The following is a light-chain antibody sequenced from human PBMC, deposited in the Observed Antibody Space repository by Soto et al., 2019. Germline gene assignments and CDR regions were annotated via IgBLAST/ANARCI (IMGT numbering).Light chain of an antibody. Sequence: EIVLTQSPATLSLSPGERATLSCRASQGIGDTLAWYQQKPGQTPRLLIYDTSIRATGVPARFSGSRSGAEFTLTISSLQSEDFAVYYCQHYVTWPLTFGGGTKVESK. CDR3: QHYVTWPLT. CDR2: DTS. J-gene: IGKJ4*01. V-gene: IGKV3-15*01. CDR1: QGIGDT.